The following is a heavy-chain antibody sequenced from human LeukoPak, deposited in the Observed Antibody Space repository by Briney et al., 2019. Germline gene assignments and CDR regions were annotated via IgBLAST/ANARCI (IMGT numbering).Heavy chain of an antibody. CDR2: ISTYNPNT. CDR1: GYSFTAYV. V-gene: IGHV1-18*01. CDR3: ARSPARGYDILTNYNDY. D-gene: IGHD3-9*01. Sequence: GASVKVSCKASGYSFTAYVISWLRQAPGQWLEWMGWISTYNPNTNYAQKFQGRVTMTTDTSTSTVYMELRSLRSDDTAVYYCARSPARGYDILTNYNDYWGQGTLVTVSS. J-gene: IGHJ4*02.